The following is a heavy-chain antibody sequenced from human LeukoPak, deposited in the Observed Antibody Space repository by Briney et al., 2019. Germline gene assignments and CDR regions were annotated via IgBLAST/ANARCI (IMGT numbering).Heavy chain of an antibody. J-gene: IGHJ4*02. Sequence: GGSLRLSCAASGFTFDDYAMHWVRQAPGKGLEWVSGISWNSGSIGYADSVKGRFTISGDNAKNSLYLQMNSLRAEDTALYYCAKADYGGNSKPYWGQGTLVTVSS. CDR2: ISWNSGSI. CDR1: GFTFDDYA. D-gene: IGHD4-23*01. CDR3: AKADYGGNSKPY. V-gene: IGHV3-9*01.